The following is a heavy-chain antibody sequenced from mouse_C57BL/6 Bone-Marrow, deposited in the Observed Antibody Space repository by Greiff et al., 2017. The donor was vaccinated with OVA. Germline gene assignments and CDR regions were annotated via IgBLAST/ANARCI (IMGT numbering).Heavy chain of an antibody. Sequence: EVQGVESGGDLVKPGGSLKLSCAASGFTFSSSGMSWVRQTPDKRLEWVATISSGGSYTYYPDSVKGRFTISRDNAKNTLYLQMSSLKSEDTAMYYCARHKGFAYWGQGTLVTVSA. V-gene: IGHV5-6*01. J-gene: IGHJ3*01. CDR3: ARHKGFAY. CDR2: ISSGGSYT. D-gene: IGHD1-3*01. CDR1: GFTFSSSG.